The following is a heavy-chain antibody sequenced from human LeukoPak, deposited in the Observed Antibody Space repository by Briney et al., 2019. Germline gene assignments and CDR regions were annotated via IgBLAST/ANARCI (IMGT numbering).Heavy chain of an antibody. Sequence: SVKVSCKASGGTFSSYAISWVRQAPGQGLEWMGGIIPIFGTANYAQKFQGRVTMTRDMSTSTVYMELSSLRSEDTAVYYCARQNSSSWYRRGRNYWYFDLWGRGTLVTVSS. CDR1: GGTFSSYA. J-gene: IGHJ2*01. V-gene: IGHV1-69*05. CDR2: IIPIFGTA. D-gene: IGHD6-13*01. CDR3: ARQNSSSWYRRGRNYWYFDL.